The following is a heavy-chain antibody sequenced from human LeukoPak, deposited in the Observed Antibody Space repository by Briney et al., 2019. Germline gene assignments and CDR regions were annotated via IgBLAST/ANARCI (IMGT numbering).Heavy chain of an antibody. Sequence: PGGSLRLSCAASGFTFYSYAMHWVRQAPGKGLEWVAVVSYDGSNKYYADSVKGRFTISRDNSKNTLSLQMNSLRAEDTSVYYCARGYYYGMDVWGQGTTVTVSS. CDR2: VSYDGSNK. CDR1: GFTFYSYA. V-gene: IGHV3-30-3*01. CDR3: ARGYYYGMDV. J-gene: IGHJ6*02.